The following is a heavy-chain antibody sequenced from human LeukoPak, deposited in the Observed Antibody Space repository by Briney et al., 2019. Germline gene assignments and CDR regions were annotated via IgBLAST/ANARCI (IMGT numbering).Heavy chain of an antibody. D-gene: IGHD5-24*01. CDR1: GGSISSGGYY. J-gene: IGHJ4*02. CDR3: ARGWRWLQLKGLDY. CDR2: INHSGST. Sequence: SQTLSLTCTVSGGSISSGGYYWSWIRQPPGKGLEWIGEINHSGSTNYNPSLKSRVTISVDTSKNQFSLKLSSVTAADTAVYYCARGWRWLQLKGLDYWGQGTLVTVSS. V-gene: IGHV4-30-2*01.